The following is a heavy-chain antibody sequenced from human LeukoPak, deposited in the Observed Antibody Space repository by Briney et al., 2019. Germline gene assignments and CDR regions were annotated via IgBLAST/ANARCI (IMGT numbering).Heavy chain of an antibody. CDR3: ARAGDDYYYDSSGYYFSYWYFDL. J-gene: IGHJ2*01. D-gene: IGHD3-22*01. CDR1: GGSISSGSYY. CDR2: IYTSGST. Sequence: SETLSLTCTVSGGSISSGSYYWSWIRQPAGKGLEWIGRIYTSGSTNYSPSLKSRVTISVDTSKNQFSLKLSSVTAADTAVYYCARAGDDYYYDSSGYYFSYWYFDLWGRGTLVTVSS. V-gene: IGHV4-61*02.